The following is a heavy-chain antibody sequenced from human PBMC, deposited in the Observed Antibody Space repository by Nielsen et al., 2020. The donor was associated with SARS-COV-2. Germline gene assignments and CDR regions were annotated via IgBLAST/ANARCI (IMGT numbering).Heavy chain of an antibody. Sequence: ASVKVSCKASGYTFTSYGISWVRQAPGQGLEWMGWISAYNGNTNYAQKLQGRVTMTTDTSTSTAYMELRSLRSDDTAVYYCARVNDFWSGYYRAYYYYYGMDVWGQGTTVTVSS. V-gene: IGHV1-18*01. CDR1: GYTFTSYG. CDR3: ARVNDFWSGYYRAYYYYYGMDV. D-gene: IGHD3-3*01. CDR2: ISAYNGNT. J-gene: IGHJ6*02.